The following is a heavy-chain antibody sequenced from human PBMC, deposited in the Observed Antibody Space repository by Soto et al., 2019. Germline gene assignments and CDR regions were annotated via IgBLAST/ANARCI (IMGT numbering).Heavy chain of an antibody. Sequence: QVQLVQSGAEVKKPGASVKVSCKASGYTFTDFAMNWVRQAPGQTLEWMGWINPGNGNTKYSQKFQGRVTITRDTSASTAYMELSSLRSEDTAVYYCARDLGGAGIRLDGFDPWGQGTLVTVSS. CDR3: ARDLGGAGIRLDGFDP. CDR2: INPGNGNT. V-gene: IGHV1-3*01. J-gene: IGHJ5*02. CDR1: GYTFTDFA. D-gene: IGHD3-3*01.